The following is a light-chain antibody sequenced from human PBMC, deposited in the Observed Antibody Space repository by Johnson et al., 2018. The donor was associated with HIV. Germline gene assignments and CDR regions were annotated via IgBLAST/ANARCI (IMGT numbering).Light chain of an antibody. CDR2: RNN. CDR1: TYNIGNNY. CDR3: AAWDDSLNGSYV. J-gene: IGLJ1*01. Sequence: QSVLTQPPSVSAAPGQKVTISCSGSTYNIGNNYVSWYQQLPGTAPKLLIYRNNQRPSGVPDRFSGSKSGTSASLAIRGLQAEGEADYYCAAWDDSLNGSYVFGTGTKVTVL. V-gene: IGLV1-47*01.